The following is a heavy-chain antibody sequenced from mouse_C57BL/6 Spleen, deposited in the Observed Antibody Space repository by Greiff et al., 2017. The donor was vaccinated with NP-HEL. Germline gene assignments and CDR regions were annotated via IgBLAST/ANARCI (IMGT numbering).Heavy chain of an antibody. CDR1: GFTFGDFY. D-gene: IGHD2-12*01. CDR2: SRNKANDYTT. Sequence: DVHLVESGGGLVQSGRSLRLSCATSGFTFGDFYMEWVRQAPGKGLEWIAASRNKANDYTTEYSASVKGRFIVSRDTSQSILYLQMNALRAEDTAIYYCARDGLLYPMDYWGQGTAVTVSS. CDR3: ARDGLLYPMDY. J-gene: IGHJ4*01. V-gene: IGHV7-1*01.